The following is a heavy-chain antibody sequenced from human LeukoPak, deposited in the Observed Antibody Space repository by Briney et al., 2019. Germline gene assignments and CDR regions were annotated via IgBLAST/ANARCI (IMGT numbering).Heavy chain of an antibody. CDR3: ARGRGYSYGPYYMDV. Sequence: SETLSLTCTVSGGSISSSSYYWGWIRQPPGKGLEWIGSIYYSGSTYYNPSLKSRVTISVDTSKNQFSLKLSSVTAADTAVYYCARGRGYSYGPYYMDVWGKGTTVTVSS. D-gene: IGHD5-18*01. J-gene: IGHJ6*03. CDR2: IYYSGST. CDR1: GGSISSSSYY. V-gene: IGHV4-39*01.